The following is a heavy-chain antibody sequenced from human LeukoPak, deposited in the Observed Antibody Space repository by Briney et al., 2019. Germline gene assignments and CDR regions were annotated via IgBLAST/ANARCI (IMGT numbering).Heavy chain of an antibody. V-gene: IGHV3-20*04. J-gene: IGHJ4*02. CDR1: GFAFDEHG. CDR3: ARAPITSPFYFDC. D-gene: IGHD2-2*01. Sequence: GGSLRLSCTASGFAFDEHGVSWVRQVPGKGLEWVSGINWSGGSTGYADPLRGRFTISRDNAKNSLYLQMDSLRAEDTALYYCARAPITSPFYFDCWGQGTLVTVSS. CDR2: INWSGGST.